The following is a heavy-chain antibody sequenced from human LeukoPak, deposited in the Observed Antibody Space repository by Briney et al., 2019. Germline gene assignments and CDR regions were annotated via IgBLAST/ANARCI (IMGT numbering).Heavy chain of an antibody. J-gene: IGHJ4*02. V-gene: IGHV1-2*02. D-gene: IGHD4/OR15-4a*01. CDR1: GYTLIRYL. CDR2: INPKTGGT. Sequence: SVHDSCQACGYTLIRYLLHGVRPAPAQGLQGMGWINPKTGGTNYAQKFRGRVTMTRDTSISTAYMELSRLRSDDTAVYYCASGDYGDPPLNYWGQGTLVTVSS. CDR3: ASGDYGDPPLNY.